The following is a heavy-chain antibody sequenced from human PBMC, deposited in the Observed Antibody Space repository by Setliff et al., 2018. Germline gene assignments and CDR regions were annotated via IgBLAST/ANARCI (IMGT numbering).Heavy chain of an antibody. CDR2: IIPIFGTA. Sequence: SVKVSCKASGGTFSSYAISWVRQAPGQGLEWMGGIIPIFGTANYAQKFQGRVTITADESTSTAYMELSSLRSEDTAVYYCARDPIVVVPAEHYYYGMDVWGQGTTVTVSS. V-gene: IGHV1-69*13. CDR1: GGTFSSYA. J-gene: IGHJ6*02. D-gene: IGHD2-2*01. CDR3: ARDPIVVVPAEHYYYGMDV.